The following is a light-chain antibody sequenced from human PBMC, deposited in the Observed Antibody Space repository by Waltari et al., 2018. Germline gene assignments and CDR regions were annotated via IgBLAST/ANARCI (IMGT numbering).Light chain of an antibody. J-gene: IGLJ2*01. CDR3: QAWDSSNVV. V-gene: IGLV3-1*01. Sequence: SYELTQPPSVSVSPGQTASITCSGDQLGDKYACWYQQKPGQSPVLVIYQDSKRPSGIPDRFCGANSGNTATLTIRGTQAMDEADDDCQAWDSSNVVFGGGTKLTVL. CDR2: QDS. CDR1: QLGDKY.